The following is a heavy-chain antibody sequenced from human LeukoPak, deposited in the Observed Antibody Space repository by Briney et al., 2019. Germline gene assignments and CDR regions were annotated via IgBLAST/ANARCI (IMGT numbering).Heavy chain of an antibody. CDR1: GFTFDNYA. J-gene: IGHJ3*02. V-gene: IGHV3-30-3*01. Sequence: GGSLRLSCAASGFTFDNYAMYWVRQAPGKGLEWVALISNDGTNKYYADSVKGRFTMSRDNSKSTVYLQVNSLRAEDTAVYYCAVGLTIWGQGTMVTVSS. CDR2: ISNDGTNK. D-gene: IGHD1-26*01. CDR3: AVGLTI.